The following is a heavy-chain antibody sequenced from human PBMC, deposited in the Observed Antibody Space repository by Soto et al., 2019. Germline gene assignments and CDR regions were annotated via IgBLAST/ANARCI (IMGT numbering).Heavy chain of an antibody. CDR3: ARDGGRHSGGIDY. CDR2: IIPIFGTA. CDR1: GGTFSTYF. Sequence: QVQLVQSGAEVKKPGSSVKVSCKASGGTFSTYFTTWVRQAPGQGLDWMEEIIPIFGTANYAQKFQGRVTITADESTSTAYMELSSLRSEDTAVYYCARDGGRHSGGIDYWGQGTLVTVSS. V-gene: IGHV1-69*01. D-gene: IGHD1-26*01. J-gene: IGHJ4*02.